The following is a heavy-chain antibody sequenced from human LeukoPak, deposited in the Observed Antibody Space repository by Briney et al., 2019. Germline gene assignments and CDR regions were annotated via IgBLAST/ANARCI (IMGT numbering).Heavy chain of an antibody. J-gene: IGHJ4*02. CDR3: VPGGLAVSGIDY. CDR2: ITPDGSDR. Sequence: GGSLRLSCAVSGFTFNNYWMSWVRQAPGKGLEWVANITPDGSDRYYVDSLKGRVTISRDNTKSSLYLQLYSLRAEDTAVYYCVPGGLAVSGIDYWGQGALVTVSS. D-gene: IGHD6-19*01. CDR1: GFTFNNYW. V-gene: IGHV3-7*01.